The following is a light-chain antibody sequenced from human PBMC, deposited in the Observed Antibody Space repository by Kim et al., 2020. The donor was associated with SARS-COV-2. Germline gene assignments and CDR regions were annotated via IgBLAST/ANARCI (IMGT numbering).Light chain of an antibody. CDR1: QSISHW. CDR2: EAS. CDR3: QQFDTYAA. V-gene: IGKV1-5*03. J-gene: IGKJ1*01. Sequence: DIQMTQSPSTLSASVGDRVTITCRASQSISHWLAWYQQKPGHAPKLLIYEASNLESGVPSRFSGSGSGTNFTLTISSLQPDDFATYYCQQFDTYAAFGQGTKVGIK.